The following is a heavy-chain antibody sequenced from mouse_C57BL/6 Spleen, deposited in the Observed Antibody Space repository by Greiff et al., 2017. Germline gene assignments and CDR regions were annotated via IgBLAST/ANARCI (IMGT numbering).Heavy chain of an antibody. D-gene: IGHD2-5*01. CDR3: TGTPYSNYVGYAMDY. Sequence: EVQLQQSGAELVRPGASVKLSCTASGFNIKDYYMHWVKQRPEQGLEWIGRIDPEDGDTEYAPKFQGKATMTADTSSNTAYLQLSSLTSEDTAVYYCTGTPYSNYVGYAMDYWGQGTSVTVSS. CDR2: IDPEDGDT. V-gene: IGHV14-1*01. CDR1: GFNIKDYY. J-gene: IGHJ4*01.